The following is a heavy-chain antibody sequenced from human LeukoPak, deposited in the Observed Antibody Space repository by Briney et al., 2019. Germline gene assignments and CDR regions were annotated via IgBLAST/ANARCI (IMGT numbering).Heavy chain of an antibody. J-gene: IGHJ5*02. CDR2: ISYDGSNK. D-gene: IGHD4-17*01. CDR1: GFTFSSYA. Sequence: GGSLRLSCAASGFTFSSYAMHWVRQAPGKGLEWVAVISYDGSNKYYADSVKGRFTISRDNSKNTLYLQMNSLRAEDTAVYYCARDLPDDYGDYVGWFDPWGQGTLVTVSS. V-gene: IGHV3-30-3*01. CDR3: ARDLPDDYGDYVGWFDP.